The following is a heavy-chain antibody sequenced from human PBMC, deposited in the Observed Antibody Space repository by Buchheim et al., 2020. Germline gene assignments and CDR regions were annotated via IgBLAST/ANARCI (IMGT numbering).Heavy chain of an antibody. CDR2: ISGSGGST. D-gene: IGHD2-15*01. CDR3: AKDVPQYCSGGSCYYGY. Sequence: EVQLLESGGGLVQPGGSLRLSCAASGFTFSSFAMSWVRQAPGKGLEWVSAISGSGGSTYYADSVKGRFTISRDNSKKTLYLQMNSLRAEDTAVYYCAKDVPQYCSGGSCYYGYWGQGTL. CDR1: GFTFSSFA. J-gene: IGHJ4*02. V-gene: IGHV3-23*01.